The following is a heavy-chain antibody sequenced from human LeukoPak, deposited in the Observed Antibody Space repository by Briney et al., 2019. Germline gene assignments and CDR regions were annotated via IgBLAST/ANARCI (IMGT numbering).Heavy chain of an antibody. J-gene: IGHJ4*02. V-gene: IGHV3-7*01. CDR1: GFNFNSYW. D-gene: IGHD6-19*01. CDR2: IKQDGGAK. Sequence: GGSLRLSCAASGFNFNSYWMSWVRQAPGKGLGWVANIKQDGGAKDYVDSVKGRFTLSRDNAKNSLYLQMNSLRADDTAVYYCARGTVAVYFDYWGQGTLVTVSS. CDR3: ARGTVAVYFDY.